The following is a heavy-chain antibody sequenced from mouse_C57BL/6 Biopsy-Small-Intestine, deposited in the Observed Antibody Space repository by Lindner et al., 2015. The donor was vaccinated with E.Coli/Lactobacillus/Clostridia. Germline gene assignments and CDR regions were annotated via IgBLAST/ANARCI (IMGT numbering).Heavy chain of an antibody. V-gene: IGHV1-85*01. Sequence: VQLQESGPELVKPGASVKLSCKASAYTFTNYDINWVKQRPGQGLEWIGWIYPRDGSSNYNEKFKGKATLTVDTSSSTAYMELRSLTSEDTAVYYCARRGLYYGNYFDYWGQGTTLTVSS. J-gene: IGHJ2*01. CDR1: AYTFTNYD. D-gene: IGHD2-1*01. CDR3: ARRGLYYGNYFDY. CDR2: IYPRDGSS.